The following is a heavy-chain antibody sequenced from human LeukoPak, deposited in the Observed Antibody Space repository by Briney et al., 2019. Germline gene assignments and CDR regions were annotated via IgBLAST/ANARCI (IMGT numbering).Heavy chain of an antibody. V-gene: IGHV3-48*01. Sequence: GGSLRLSCAASGFTFSTYNMNWVRQAPGKGLEWVSYISSSGSSIYYADSVKGRFTISRDNAKNSLYLQMNSLRAEDTAVYYCARGRSGSYGFFDYWSLGNLVTVSS. CDR2: ISSSGSSI. CDR3: ARGRSGSYGFFDY. CDR1: GFTFSTYN. D-gene: IGHD3-10*01. J-gene: IGHJ4*02.